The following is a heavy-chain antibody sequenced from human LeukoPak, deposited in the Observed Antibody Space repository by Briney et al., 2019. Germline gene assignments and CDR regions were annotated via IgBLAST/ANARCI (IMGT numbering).Heavy chain of an antibody. CDR2: INPSGGST. J-gene: IGHJ3*02. Sequence: WASVKVSCKASGYTFTSYGISWVRQAPGQGLEWMGIINPSGGSTSYAQKFQGRVTMTRDTSTSTVYMELSSLRSEDTAVYYCARAFRYGGNSGAFDIWGQGTMVTVSS. CDR1: GYTFTSYG. D-gene: IGHD4-23*01. V-gene: IGHV1-46*01. CDR3: ARAFRYGGNSGAFDI.